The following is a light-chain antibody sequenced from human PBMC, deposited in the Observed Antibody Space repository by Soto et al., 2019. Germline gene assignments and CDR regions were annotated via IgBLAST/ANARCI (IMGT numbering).Light chain of an antibody. CDR1: QTNSSW. J-gene: IGKJ1*01. CDR2: KAS. Sequence: DIQMTQSPCTRSASAGGAVTITCRASQTNSSWLAWYQQKPGKAPKLLIYKASTLKSGVPSRFSGSRSGTEFTLTISSLQPDDCATYYCQHYNSYSEEFGQGTKG. CDR3: QHYNSYSEE. V-gene: IGKV1-5*03.